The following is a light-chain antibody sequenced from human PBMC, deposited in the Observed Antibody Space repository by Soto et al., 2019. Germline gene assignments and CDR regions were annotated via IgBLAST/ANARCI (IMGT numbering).Light chain of an antibody. CDR3: XQYYYTPYS. CDR2: WAS. Sequence: DIVMTQSPDSLPVSLGERATINCKSSQSLLYSSNNKXYLAWYQQKPGQPPKLLIFWASTRESGVPDRFSGSGSGTDFTLTISRLQAXDVAVYXCXQYYYTPYSFGQGTKLEIK. V-gene: IGKV4-1*01. CDR1: QSLLYSSNNKXY. J-gene: IGKJ2*03.